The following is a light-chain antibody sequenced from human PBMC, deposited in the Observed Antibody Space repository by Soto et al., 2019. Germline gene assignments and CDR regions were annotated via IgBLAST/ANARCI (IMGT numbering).Light chain of an antibody. CDR1: QGISTN. CDR2: AAS. CDR3: QQYNGPIT. V-gene: IGKV1-16*01. J-gene: IGKJ5*01. Sequence: DIQMTQSPSSVSASVGDRVTITCRASQGISTNLAWYQQKPGKAPKLLIYAASSLQSGVPPRFSGSGSGTDFTLTISSLQPEDFATYYCQQYNGPITFGQGTRLETK.